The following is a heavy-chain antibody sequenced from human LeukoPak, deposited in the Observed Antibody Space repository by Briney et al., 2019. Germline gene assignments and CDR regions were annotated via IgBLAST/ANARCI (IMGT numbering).Heavy chain of an antibody. Sequence: PSETLSLTCTAAGGSISTGSYYWGWIRQPPGKGLEWTGSCYHSGSTYYSPSLKSRLTMSVDTSKNQFSLKLMSVTAADTAVYYCASGTSTYYELYFWGQGTLVTVSS. V-gene: IGHV4-39*01. CDR2: CYHSGST. J-gene: IGHJ4*02. D-gene: IGHD3-3*01. CDR1: GGSISTGSYY. CDR3: ASGTSTYYELYF.